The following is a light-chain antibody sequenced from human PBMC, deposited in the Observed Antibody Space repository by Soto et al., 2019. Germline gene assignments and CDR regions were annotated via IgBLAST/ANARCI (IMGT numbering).Light chain of an antibody. Sequence: EIVMTQSPATLSVSPGERATLSCRASQSLSSNLAWYQQKPGQAPRLLIYGTSTRATGIPARFSGRGSETEFTLTISSLQSEDFAVYYCQQYNKWPYAFGQGTKLEI. CDR2: GTS. CDR1: QSLSSN. V-gene: IGKV3-15*01. J-gene: IGKJ2*01. CDR3: QQYNKWPYA.